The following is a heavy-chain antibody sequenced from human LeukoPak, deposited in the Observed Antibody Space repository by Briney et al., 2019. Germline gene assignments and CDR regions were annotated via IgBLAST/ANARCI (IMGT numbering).Heavy chain of an antibody. CDR2: ISYDGSNK. J-gene: IGHJ4*02. D-gene: IGHD3-22*01. Sequence: GGSLRLSCAASGFTFSSYAMHWVRQAPGKGLEWVAVISYDGSNKYYADSVKGRFTISRDNSKNTLYLQMNSLRAEDTAVYYCARDPYYYDSSGYFDYWGQGTLVTVSS. V-gene: IGHV3-30-3*01. CDR1: GFTFSSYA. CDR3: ARDPYYYDSSGYFDY.